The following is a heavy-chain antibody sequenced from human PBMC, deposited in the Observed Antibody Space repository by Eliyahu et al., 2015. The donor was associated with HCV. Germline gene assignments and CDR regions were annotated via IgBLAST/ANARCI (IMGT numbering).Heavy chain of an antibody. V-gene: IGHV3-66*02. J-gene: IGHJ5*02. CDR3: ARGXTGDRFDP. D-gene: IGHD2-21*02. Sequence: EVQLVESGGGXVQPGGSLRLSXAAXGFTVSSNYMSWVRQAPGKGLEWVSVIYSGGSTYXADSVKGRFTISRDNSKNTLYLQMKSLRAEDTAVYYCARGXTGDRFDPWGQGILVSVSS. CDR1: GFTVSSNY. CDR2: IYSGGST.